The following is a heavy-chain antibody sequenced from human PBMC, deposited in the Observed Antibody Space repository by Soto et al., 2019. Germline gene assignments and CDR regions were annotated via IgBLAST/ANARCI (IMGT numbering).Heavy chain of an antibody. Sequence: QVQLVQSGAEVKKPGASVKVSCKASGYTFTSYGISWVRQAPGQGLEWMGWISAYNGNTNYAQRLQGRATLTTDTSTSTAYMERRSLRSAGTAVYYCARDLHGDPYYWGQGTLVTVSS. CDR3: ARDLHGDPYY. J-gene: IGHJ4*02. V-gene: IGHV1-18*01. CDR2: ISAYNGNT. CDR1: GYTFTSYG. D-gene: IGHD4-17*01.